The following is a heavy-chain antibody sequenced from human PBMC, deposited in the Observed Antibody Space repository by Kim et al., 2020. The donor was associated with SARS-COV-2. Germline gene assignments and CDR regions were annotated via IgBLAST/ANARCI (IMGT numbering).Heavy chain of an antibody. Sequence: ASVKVSCKASGYTFTSYNMHWVRQAPVQGLEWLGIINPSGGGTSYAEEFKGRVTMTRDTSTSTVFIELSSLRSEDTAVYYCARAYSGSYFDYFYYVMDVWGQGTTVTVSS. D-gene: IGHD1-26*01. CDR2: INPSGGGT. J-gene: IGHJ6*02. CDR3: ARAYSGSYFDYFYYVMDV. CDR1: GYTFTSYN. V-gene: IGHV1-46*01.